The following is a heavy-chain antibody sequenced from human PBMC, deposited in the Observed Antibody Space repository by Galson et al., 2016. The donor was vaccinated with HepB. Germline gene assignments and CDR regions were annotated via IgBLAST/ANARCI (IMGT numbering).Heavy chain of an antibody. J-gene: IGHJ4*02. Sequence: SETLSLTCTVSGGSITDNSWNWIRQPPGKGMEWIGYIYYSGSTNYNPSPKSRITISVDMSKNQFYLNLTSVTSADTAVYYCTRESGSGSYVYLDSWGRGALVTVSS. V-gene: IGHV4-59*01. D-gene: IGHD3-10*01. CDR3: TRESGSGSYVYLDS. CDR2: IYYSGST. CDR1: GGSITDNS.